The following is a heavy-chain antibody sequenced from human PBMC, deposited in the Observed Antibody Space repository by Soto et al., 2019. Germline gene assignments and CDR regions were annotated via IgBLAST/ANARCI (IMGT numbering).Heavy chain of an antibody. CDR3: TADTGYSSGWPYYYYGMDV. D-gene: IGHD6-19*01. CDR2: IKSKTDGGTT. J-gene: IGHJ6*02. Sequence: GGSLRLSCAASGFTFSNAWMNWVRQAPGKGLEWVGRIKSKTDGGTTDYAAPVKGRFTISRDDSKNTLYLQMNSLKTEDTAVYYCTADTGYSSGWPYYYYGMDVWGQGTTVTVSS. V-gene: IGHV3-15*07. CDR1: GFTFSNAW.